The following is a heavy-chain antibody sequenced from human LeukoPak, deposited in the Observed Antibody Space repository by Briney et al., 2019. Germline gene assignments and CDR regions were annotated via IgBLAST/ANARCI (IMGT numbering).Heavy chain of an antibody. D-gene: IGHD5-18*01. CDR1: GFIFRSYN. CDR2: ITSSSSYI. J-gene: IGHJ4*02. Sequence: GGSLRLSCAASGFIFRSYNMYWVRQAPGKGPEWVSSITSSSSYIFYADSVKGRFTVSRDDATNSVYLEMNSLRAEDTAVYYCARDLGGYSYGSHFDYWGQGTLVTVSS. CDR3: ARDLGGYSYGSHFDY. V-gene: IGHV3-21*01.